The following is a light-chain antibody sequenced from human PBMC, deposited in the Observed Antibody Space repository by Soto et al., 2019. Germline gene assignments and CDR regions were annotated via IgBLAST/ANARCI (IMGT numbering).Light chain of an antibody. V-gene: IGKV1-27*01. J-gene: IGKJ4*01. CDR3: QKYDSAHT. Sequence: DIQMTQSPSSLSASVGDRVTITCRASQAISNYLAWYQQRPGRVPKLLIYAASTLQSGVPSRFSGSGSEKEFTLTISSLQPEDVATYYCQKYDSAHTFGGGTKVEIK. CDR2: AAS. CDR1: QAISNY.